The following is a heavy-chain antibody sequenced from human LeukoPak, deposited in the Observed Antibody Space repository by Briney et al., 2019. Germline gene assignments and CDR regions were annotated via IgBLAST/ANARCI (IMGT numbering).Heavy chain of an antibody. V-gene: IGHV3-21*04. Sequence: GGSLRLSCAASGFTFSSYSMNWVRQAPGKGLEWVSSISSSSSYIYYADSVKGRFTISRDNSKNTLYLQMNSLRAEDTAVYYCAKIQPSNWEGGYWGQGTLVAVSS. D-gene: IGHD7-27*01. J-gene: IGHJ4*02. CDR2: ISSSSSYI. CDR1: GFTFSSYS. CDR3: AKIQPSNWEGGY.